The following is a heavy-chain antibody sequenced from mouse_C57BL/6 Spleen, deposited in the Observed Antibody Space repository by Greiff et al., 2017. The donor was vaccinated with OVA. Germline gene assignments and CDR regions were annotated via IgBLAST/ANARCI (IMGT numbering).Heavy chain of an antibody. V-gene: IGHV5-17*01. J-gene: IGHJ2*01. CDR1: GFTFSDYG. CDR3: ARDYYSNYLFDY. Sequence: EVNVVESGGGLVKPGGSLKLSCAASGFTFSDYGMHWVRQAPEKGLEWVAYISSGSSTIYYADTVKGRFTISRDNAKNTLFLQMTSLRSEDTAMYYCARDYYSNYLFDYWGQGTTLTVSS. D-gene: IGHD2-5*01. CDR2: ISSGSSTI.